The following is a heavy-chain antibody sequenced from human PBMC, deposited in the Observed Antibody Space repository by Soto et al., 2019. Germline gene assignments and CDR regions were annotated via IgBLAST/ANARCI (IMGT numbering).Heavy chain of an antibody. D-gene: IGHD3-22*01. CDR1: GFTFSDYY. V-gene: IGHV3-11*01. J-gene: IGHJ4*02. Sequence: GGSLRLSCAASGFTFSDYYMSWIRQVPGKGLEWISYISGSGNSIYYADSVKGRFTISRDNAKNSLYLQMNNLRAEDTALYYCARGLDYYDSSGRTPVGYWGQGTLVTVSS. CDR3: ARGLDYYDSSGRTPVGY. CDR2: ISGSGNSI.